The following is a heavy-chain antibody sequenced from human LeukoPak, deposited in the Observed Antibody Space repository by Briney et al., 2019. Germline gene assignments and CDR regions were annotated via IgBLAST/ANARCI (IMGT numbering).Heavy chain of an antibody. V-gene: IGHV3-48*03. D-gene: IGHD3-16*01. J-gene: IGHJ4*02. CDR2: ISSSGSTI. CDR3: XXXXTDYDASDPLDF. Sequence: GGSLRLSCAASGFTFSSYEMNWVRQAPGKGLEWVSYISSSGSTIYYADSVKGRFTISRDQSKSTVYLQMTSLRAEDTAVFYXXXXXTDYDASDPLDFWGQGTLVTVSS. CDR1: GFTFSSYE.